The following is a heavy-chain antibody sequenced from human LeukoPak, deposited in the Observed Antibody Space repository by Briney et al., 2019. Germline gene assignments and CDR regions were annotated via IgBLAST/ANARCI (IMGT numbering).Heavy chain of an antibody. CDR2: INPNSGGT. D-gene: IGHD3-10*01. Sequence: ASVKVSCKASGYTFTGYYMRWVRQAPGQGLEWMGWINPNSGGTNYAQKFQGRVTMTRDTSISTAYMELSRLRSDDTAVYYCARNPRFGELAWFDPWGQGTLVTVSS. CDR1: GYTFTGYY. V-gene: IGHV1-2*02. CDR3: ARNPRFGELAWFDP. J-gene: IGHJ5*02.